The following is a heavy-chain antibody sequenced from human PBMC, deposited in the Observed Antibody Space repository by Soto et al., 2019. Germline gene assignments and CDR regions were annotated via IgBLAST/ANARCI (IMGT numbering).Heavy chain of an antibody. Sequence: GGSLRLSCAASGFTFSSYAMSWVRQAPGKGLEWASAISGSGGSTYYADSVKGRFTISRDNSKNTLYLQMNSLRAEDTAVYYCAKDTEYSSSSLFDDYWGQGTLVTVSS. CDR3: AKDTEYSSSSLFDDY. V-gene: IGHV3-23*01. J-gene: IGHJ4*02. CDR1: GFTFSSYA. CDR2: ISGSGGST. D-gene: IGHD6-6*01.